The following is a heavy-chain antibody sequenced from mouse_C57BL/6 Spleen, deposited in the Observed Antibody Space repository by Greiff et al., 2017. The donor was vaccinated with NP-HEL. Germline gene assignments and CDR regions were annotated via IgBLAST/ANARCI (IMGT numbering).Heavy chain of an antibody. J-gene: IGHJ3*01. D-gene: IGHD1-1*01. CDR3: ARDYYGSRSFAY. Sequence: VQLQQSGAELVKPGASVKISCKASGYAFSSYWMNWVKQRPGKGLEWIGQIYPGDGDTNYNGKFKGKATLTADKSSSTAYMQLSSLTSEDSAVYFCARDYYGSRSFAYWGQGTLVTVSA. V-gene: IGHV1-80*01. CDR1: GYAFSSYW. CDR2: IYPGDGDT.